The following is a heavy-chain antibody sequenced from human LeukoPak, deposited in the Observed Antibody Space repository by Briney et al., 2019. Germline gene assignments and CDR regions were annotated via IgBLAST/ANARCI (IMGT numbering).Heavy chain of an antibody. CDR3: AKYRLERRGREHYYCGMDV. V-gene: IGHV3-23*01. CDR1: GFTFSSYA. J-gene: IGHJ6*02. Sequence: GGSLRLSCAASGFTFSSYAMSWLRQAPGKGLVGVSAISGSGGSTYYDDSLKGRFTISRDNSKNTLYLQMNSLRAEDTAVYYCAKYRLERRGREHYYCGMDVWGQGTTVTVPS. D-gene: IGHD1-1*01. CDR2: ISGSGGST.